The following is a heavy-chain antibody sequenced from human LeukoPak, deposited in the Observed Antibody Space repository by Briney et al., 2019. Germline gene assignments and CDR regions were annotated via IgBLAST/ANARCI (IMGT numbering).Heavy chain of an antibody. J-gene: IGHJ4*02. CDR3: ARSPVGVRKKHDF. D-gene: IGHD3-10*01. Sequence: ASVKVSCKASGYTFNSYDINWVRQATGQGLEWMGWMNPNSGNTGYAQKFQGRVTMTRDTSISTAYMELNSLTSEDTAVYYCARSPVGVRKKHDFWGQGTLVIVSS. CDR1: GYTFNSYD. V-gene: IGHV1-8*01. CDR2: MNPNSGNT.